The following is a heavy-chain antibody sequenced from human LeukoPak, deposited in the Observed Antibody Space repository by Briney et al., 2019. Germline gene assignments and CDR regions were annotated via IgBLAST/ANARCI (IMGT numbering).Heavy chain of an antibody. CDR1: GGSFSGYY. CDR2: INHSGST. V-gene: IGHV4-34*01. D-gene: IGHD3-22*01. CDR3: ARAMIGSEDY. Sequence: SETLSLTCAVYGGSFSGYYWSWIRQPPGKGLEWIGEINHSGSTNYNPSLKSRVTISVDTSKNQFSLKLSSVTAADTAVYYCARAMIGSEDYWGQGTLVTVSS. J-gene: IGHJ4*02.